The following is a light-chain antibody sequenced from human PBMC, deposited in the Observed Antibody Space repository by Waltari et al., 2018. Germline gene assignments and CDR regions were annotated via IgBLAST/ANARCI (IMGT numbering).Light chain of an antibody. CDR2: WAS. Sequence: IVMTQSPASLAVSLGERATINCKSNHSLLFGSSRNYLAWYQQRRGQPPKLLLYWASIRESGVPDRIVGSGSGTDVTLTINNLQAEDVALYYCQHYYRAPYSFGQGTKLEI. CDR1: HSLLFGSSRNY. J-gene: IGKJ2*03. V-gene: IGKV4-1*01. CDR3: QHYYRAPYS.